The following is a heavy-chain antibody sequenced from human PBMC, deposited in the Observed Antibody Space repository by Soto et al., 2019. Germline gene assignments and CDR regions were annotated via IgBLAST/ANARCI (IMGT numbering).Heavy chain of an antibody. CDR2: VSGGGDST. Sequence: GGSLRLSCAASGVNFSSYAMTWVRQAPGRGLEWVSAVSGGGDSTYYADSVKGRFTISRDNSKNTLSLQINSLGAEDTAVYYCAKNEDYNFWSGFPDPWGQGTLVTVSS. D-gene: IGHD3-3*01. V-gene: IGHV3-23*01. J-gene: IGHJ5*02. CDR1: GVNFSSYA. CDR3: AKNEDYNFWSGFPDP.